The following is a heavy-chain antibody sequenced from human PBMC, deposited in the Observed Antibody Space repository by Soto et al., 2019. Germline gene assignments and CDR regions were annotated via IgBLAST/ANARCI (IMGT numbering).Heavy chain of an antibody. D-gene: IGHD1-26*01. V-gene: IGHV3-30*18. J-gene: IGHJ4*02. CDR3: AKDGSHNFDY. CDR1: GFTFSHYA. Sequence: PGGSLRLSCAASGFTFSHYAMHWVRQAPGKGLEWVALMSYDGSNEYYADSVKGRFTICRDNSKNTLYLQMNSLRAEDTAVYYCAKDGSHNFDYWGQGTLVTVSS. CDR2: MSYDGSNE.